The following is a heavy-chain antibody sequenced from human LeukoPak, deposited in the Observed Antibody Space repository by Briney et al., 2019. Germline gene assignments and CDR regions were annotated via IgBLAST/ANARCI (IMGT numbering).Heavy chain of an antibody. Sequence: SEILSLTCTVSGGPISSYYWSWIRQPPGKGLVWIGYIYYSGSTNYNPSLKSRVTISVDTSKTQFSLKLSSVTAADTAVYYCARDLTPECSGGSCYTPRPARWFDPWGQGTLVTVSS. D-gene: IGHD2-15*01. CDR2: IYYSGST. CDR3: ARDLTPECSGGSCYTPRPARWFDP. V-gene: IGHV4-59*01. J-gene: IGHJ5*02. CDR1: GGPISSYY.